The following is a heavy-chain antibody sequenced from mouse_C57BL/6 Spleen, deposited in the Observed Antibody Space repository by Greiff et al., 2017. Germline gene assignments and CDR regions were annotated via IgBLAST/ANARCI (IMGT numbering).Heavy chain of an antibody. D-gene: IGHD4-1*01. CDR2: ISSGSSTI. V-gene: IGHV5-17*01. Sequence: EVKVIESGGGLVKPGGSLKLSCAASGFTFSDYGMHWVRQAPEKGLEWVAYISSGSSTIYYADTVKGRFTISRDNAKNTLFLQMTSLRSEDTAMYYCARGGRTNGGYFDVWGTGTTVTVSS. CDR3: ARGGRTNGGYFDV. CDR1: GFTFSDYG. J-gene: IGHJ1*03.